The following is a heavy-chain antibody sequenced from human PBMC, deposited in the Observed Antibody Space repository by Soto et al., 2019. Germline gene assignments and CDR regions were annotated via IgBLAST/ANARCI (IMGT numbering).Heavy chain of an antibody. J-gene: IGHJ6*02. V-gene: IGHV1-18*04. CDR2: ISAYNGKT. CDR1: GYTFTGYY. D-gene: IGHD5-12*01. Sequence: ASVKVSCKASGYTFTGYYMHWVRQAPGQGLEWMGWISAYNGKTNYAQNVQGRVTMTTDTSTRTAYMDLRSLRSDDTAVYYCARGGDVNYYHGMDVWGQ. CDR3: ARGGDVNYYHGMDV.